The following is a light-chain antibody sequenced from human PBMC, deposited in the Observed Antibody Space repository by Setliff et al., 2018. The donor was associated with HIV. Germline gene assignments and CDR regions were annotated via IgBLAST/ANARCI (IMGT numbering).Light chain of an antibody. CDR3: CSYGSGDIWI. CDR1: SSDVGSPLSS. CDR2: EVT. Sequence: QSALTQPASASGSPGQSINISCPGSSSDVGSPLSSVSWYQQNPGEVPKLLLYEVTRRPSGISDRFSGSKSDNTAPLTISGLQTEDGADYYCCSYGSGDIWIFGGGTKVTVL. J-gene: IGLJ2*01. V-gene: IGLV2-23*02.